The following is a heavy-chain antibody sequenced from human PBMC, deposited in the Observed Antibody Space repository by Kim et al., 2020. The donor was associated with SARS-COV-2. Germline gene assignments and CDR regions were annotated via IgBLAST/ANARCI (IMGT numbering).Heavy chain of an antibody. CDR1: GNTFTNYG. D-gene: IGHD3-10*01. CDR2: ISVNDGNT. Sequence: ASVKVSCKASGNTFTNYGFTWVRQAPGHGLEWMAWISVNDGNTKYAQNFQGRLTITTETSTSTAYMELRSLRSDDTAVYYCARAPVLLWFGESLPGAFDIWGQGTMVTVSS. J-gene: IGHJ3*02. V-gene: IGHV1-18*01. CDR3: ARAPVLLWFGESLPGAFDI.